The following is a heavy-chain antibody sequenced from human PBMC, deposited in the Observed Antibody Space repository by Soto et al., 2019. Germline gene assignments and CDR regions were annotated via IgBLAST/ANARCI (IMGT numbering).Heavy chain of an antibody. Sequence: SETLSLTCTVSGGSISSSSYFWGWIRQPPGKGLEWIGSIYYSGSTYYNPSLKSRVTVSVDTSKNQFSLKLSSVTAADTAVYYCARWASGYNWIDFDYWGQGTLVTVSS. CDR2: IYYSGST. CDR3: ARWASGYNWIDFDY. J-gene: IGHJ4*02. D-gene: IGHD1-20*01. CDR1: GGSISSSSYF. V-gene: IGHV4-39*01.